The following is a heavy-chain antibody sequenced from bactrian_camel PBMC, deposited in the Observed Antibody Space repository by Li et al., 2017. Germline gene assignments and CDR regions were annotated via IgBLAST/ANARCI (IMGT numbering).Heavy chain of an antibody. J-gene: IGHJ4*01. Sequence: DVQLVESGGGSVQAGGSLRLSCVVSGYRYSTYCMGWFRQVPGKEREGVAAMYTGFGGGNIYYDDSVKGRFTISQDTARNTLSLQMNSPSPDDTAMYYCAYDPFWCLNLEEDGARGPWWKYYGQGTQVTVS. V-gene: IGHV3S31*01. CDR1: GYRYSTYC. CDR2: MYTGFGGGNI. D-gene: IGHD2*01.